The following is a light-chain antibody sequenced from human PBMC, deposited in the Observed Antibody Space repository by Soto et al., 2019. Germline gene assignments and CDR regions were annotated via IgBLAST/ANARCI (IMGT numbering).Light chain of an antibody. CDR1: ESISRH. J-gene: IGKJ5*01. Sequence: DIQMTQSPSSLSASVGDRVTITCRASESISRHLNWYQQKPGKAPKILIYAASSLQNGVASRFRGSGSGTDFTLTITNLQPEDFATYYCQQTYSTLSITFGQGTRLDIK. CDR2: AAS. V-gene: IGKV1-39*01. CDR3: QQTYSTLSIT.